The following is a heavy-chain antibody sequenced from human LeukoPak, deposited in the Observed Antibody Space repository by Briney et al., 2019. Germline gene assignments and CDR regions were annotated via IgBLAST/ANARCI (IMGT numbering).Heavy chain of an antibody. Sequence: SETLSLTCAVYGGSFSGYYWSWIRRPPGKGLEWIGEINQRGSTDYNPSLKSRVTISVDTSKNQFSLKLSSVTAADTAVYYCARGYGSGSYYKYWGQGTLVTVSS. J-gene: IGHJ4*02. CDR3: ARGYGSGSYYKY. CDR1: GGSFSGYY. CDR2: INQRGST. D-gene: IGHD3-10*01. V-gene: IGHV4-34*01.